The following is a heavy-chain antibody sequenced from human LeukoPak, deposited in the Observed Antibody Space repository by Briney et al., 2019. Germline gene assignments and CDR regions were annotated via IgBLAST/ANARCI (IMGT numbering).Heavy chain of an antibody. J-gene: IGHJ3*02. CDR3: ARDVKYCSSTSCYGKDALDI. CDR1: GYTLTGYY. V-gene: IGHV1-2*02. Sequence: ASVKVSCKASGYTLTGYYMHWVRQAPGQGLEWMGWINPKSGGTKYAEKFQGRVTMTRDTSISTAHMELNRLRSDDTAVYYCARDVKYCSSTSCYGKDALDIWGQGTMVTVSS. CDR2: INPKSGGT. D-gene: IGHD2-2*01.